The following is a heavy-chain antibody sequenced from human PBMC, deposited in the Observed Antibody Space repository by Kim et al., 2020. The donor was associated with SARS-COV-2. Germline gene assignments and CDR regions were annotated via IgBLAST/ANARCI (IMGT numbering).Heavy chain of an antibody. Sequence: SADSVKGRFTISRDNSKNSLYLQMNSLRTEDTALYYCAKARGYSYGQLDYWGQGTLVTVSS. D-gene: IGHD5-18*01. V-gene: IGHV3-43*01. J-gene: IGHJ4*02. CDR3: AKARGYSYGQLDY.